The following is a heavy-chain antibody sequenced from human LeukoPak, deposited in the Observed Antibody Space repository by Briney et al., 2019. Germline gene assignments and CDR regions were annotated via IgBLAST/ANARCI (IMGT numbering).Heavy chain of an antibody. CDR1: GFTFSRYA. J-gene: IGHJ1*01. V-gene: IGHV3-23*01. Sequence: GGSLRLSCAASGFTFSRYAMSWVRQAPGKGLEWVSAISGGGDNTYYADSVRGRFTISRDNSKNTLFLQMNSLRAEDTAIYYCAKPVDGASVQRYFQHWGQGTLVTVSS. CDR3: AKPVDGASVQRYFQH. CDR2: ISGGGDNT. D-gene: IGHD1-1*01.